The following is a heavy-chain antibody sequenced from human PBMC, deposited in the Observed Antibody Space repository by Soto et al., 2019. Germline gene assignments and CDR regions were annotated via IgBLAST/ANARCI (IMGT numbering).Heavy chain of an antibody. Sequence: SETLSLTCTVSGGSISSGGNYWSWIRQHPGKGLEWIGYIYYSGSTYYNPSLKSRVTISVDTSKNQFSLKLSSVTAADTAVYYCARAANYYGSGSYYRVFDYWGQGTLVTVSP. CDR1: GGSISSGGNY. V-gene: IGHV4-31*03. J-gene: IGHJ4*02. CDR2: IYYSGST. D-gene: IGHD3-10*01. CDR3: ARAANYYGSGSYYRVFDY.